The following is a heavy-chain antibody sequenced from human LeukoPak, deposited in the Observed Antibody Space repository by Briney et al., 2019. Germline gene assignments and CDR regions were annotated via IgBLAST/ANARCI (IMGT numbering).Heavy chain of an antibody. V-gene: IGHV1-18*01. CDR2: IRAYNGNT. CDR1: GYTFTSYG. CDR3: ARDSRVLRYFDWLLPFDY. Sequence: GASVKVSCKASGYTFTSYGISWVRQAPGQGLEWMGWIRAYNGNTNYAQKLQGRVTMTTDTSTSTAYMELRSLRSDDTAVYYCARDSRVLRYFDWLLPFDYWGQGTLVTVSS. D-gene: IGHD3-9*01. J-gene: IGHJ4*02.